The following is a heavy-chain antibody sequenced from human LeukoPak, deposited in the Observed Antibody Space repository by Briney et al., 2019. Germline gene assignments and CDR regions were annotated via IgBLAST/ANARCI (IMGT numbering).Heavy chain of an antibody. J-gene: IGHJ4*02. V-gene: IGHV4-59*01. CDR2: IFYNGST. D-gene: IGHD3-22*01. CDR1: GVSISSYY. CDR3: ARARYYYDNSVYPAVRFDF. Sequence: SETLSLTCTVSGVSISSYYWRWIRQPPGKELEWIGYIFYNGSTNYSPSLKSGVTISVDTSQNQFSLKLTSVTAADTAVYYCARARYYYDNSVYPAVRFDFWGQGILVTVS.